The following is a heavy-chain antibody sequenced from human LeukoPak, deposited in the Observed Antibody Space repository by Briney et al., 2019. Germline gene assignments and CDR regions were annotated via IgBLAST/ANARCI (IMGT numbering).Heavy chain of an antibody. CDR2: INTNTGNP. J-gene: IGHJ4*02. D-gene: IGHD4-23*01. V-gene: IGHV7-4-1*02. CDR3: AREGDYGGNSGCDY. CDR1: GYSFSRYA. Sequence: ASVKVSCKASGYSFSRYAMNWVRPAPGQGLEWMGWINTNTGNPTYAQGFTGRYVFSLDTSVSTAYLQISSLKAEDTAVYYCAREGDYGGNSGCDYWGQGTLVTVSS.